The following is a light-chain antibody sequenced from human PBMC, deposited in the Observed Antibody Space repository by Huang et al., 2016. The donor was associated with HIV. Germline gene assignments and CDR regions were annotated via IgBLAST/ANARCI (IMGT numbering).Light chain of an antibody. Sequence: EIVLTQSPATLSLSPGEGATLSCRASQSIGSYLPWYQKRPGQAPRLLIYDASIRATGIPARCRGRGSGTDFTLTISSLEPEDFAVYYFQQRNNWPPWTFGQGTKVELK. CDR3: QQRNNWPPWT. CDR2: DAS. V-gene: IGKV3-11*01. CDR1: QSIGSY. J-gene: IGKJ1*01.